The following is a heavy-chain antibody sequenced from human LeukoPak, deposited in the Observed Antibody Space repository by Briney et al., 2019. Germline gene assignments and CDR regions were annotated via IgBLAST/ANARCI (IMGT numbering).Heavy chain of an antibody. CDR1: GFTFSRYG. Sequence: GGSLRLSCAASGFTFSRYGMHWVRQAPGKGLEGVAVISYDGSNKYYADSVKGRFTISRDNSKNTLYLQMNSLRAEDRAVYYCAKWDTYYDSSGYYFYWGQGTLVTVSS. J-gene: IGHJ4*02. D-gene: IGHD3-22*01. CDR2: ISYDGSNK. CDR3: AKWDTYYDSSGYYFY. V-gene: IGHV3-30*18.